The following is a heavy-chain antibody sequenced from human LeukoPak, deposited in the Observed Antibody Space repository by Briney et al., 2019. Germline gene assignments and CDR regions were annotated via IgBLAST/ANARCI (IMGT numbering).Heavy chain of an antibody. D-gene: IGHD5-12*01. CDR3: AKDLYSGYDWGGYYFDY. V-gene: IGHV3-30*02. CDR2: IRYDGSNK. CDR1: GFTFSSYG. Sequence: QPGGSLRLSCAASGFTFSSYGMHWVRQAPGKGLEWVAFIRYDGSNKYYADSVKGRFTISRDNSKNTLYLQMNSLRAEDTAVYYCAKDLYSGYDWGGYYFDYWGQGTLVTVSS. J-gene: IGHJ4*02.